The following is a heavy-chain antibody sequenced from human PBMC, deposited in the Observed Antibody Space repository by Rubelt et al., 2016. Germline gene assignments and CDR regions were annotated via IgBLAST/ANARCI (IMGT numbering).Heavy chain of an antibody. CDR2: IWYDGGEK. J-gene: IGHJ4*02. Sequence: GGSLRLSCAASGFSFSSYPMNWVRQAPGKGLEWVAVIWYDGGEKHYADSVKGRFTISRDNSNNMLYLQMNSLRAEDTAVYYCAGSSSALSFDYWGQGTLVTVSS. CDR1: GFSFSSYP. CDR3: AGSSSALSFDY. D-gene: IGHD2-2*01. V-gene: IGHV3-33*08.